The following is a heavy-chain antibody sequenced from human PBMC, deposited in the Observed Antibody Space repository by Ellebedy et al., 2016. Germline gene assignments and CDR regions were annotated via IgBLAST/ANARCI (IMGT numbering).Heavy chain of an antibody. Sequence: SLKISCAASGFTFDDYAMHWVRQAPGKGLEWVSGISWNSGSIGYADSVKGRFTISRDNAKNSLYLQMSSLRAEDAAVYYCARIGVDYYDSSGLDYWGQGTLVTVSS. J-gene: IGHJ4*02. CDR3: ARIGVDYYDSSGLDY. V-gene: IGHV3-9*01. D-gene: IGHD3-22*01. CDR2: ISWNSGSI. CDR1: GFTFDDYA.